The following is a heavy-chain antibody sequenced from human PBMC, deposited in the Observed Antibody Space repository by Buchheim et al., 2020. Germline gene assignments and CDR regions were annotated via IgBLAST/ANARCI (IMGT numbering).Heavy chain of an antibody. D-gene: IGHD6-6*01. V-gene: IGHV3-30*18. CDR1: GFTFSSYG. J-gene: IGHJ5*02. CDR2: ISYDGSNK. Sequence: QVQLVESGGGVVQPGRSLRLSCAASGFTFSSYGMHWVRQAPGKGLEWVAVISYDGSNKYYADSVKGRFTISRDNGKNTLYLQMSGLRVEDTAVYFCAKYGSSWGQGTL. CDR3: AKYGSS.